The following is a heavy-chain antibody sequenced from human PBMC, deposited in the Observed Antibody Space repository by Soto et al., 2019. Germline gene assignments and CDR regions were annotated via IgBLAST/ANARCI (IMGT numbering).Heavy chain of an antibody. CDR3: ARGGGRGYSYGRNYYYYMDV. CDR1: GGSFSGYY. CDR2: INHSGST. V-gene: IGHV4-34*01. J-gene: IGHJ6*03. D-gene: IGHD5-18*01. Sequence: SETLSLTCAVYGGSFSGYYWSWIRQPPGKGLEWIGEINHSGSTNYNPSLKSRVTISVDTSKNQFSLKLSSVTAADTAVYYCARGGGRGYSYGRNYYYYMDVWGKGTTVTVSS.